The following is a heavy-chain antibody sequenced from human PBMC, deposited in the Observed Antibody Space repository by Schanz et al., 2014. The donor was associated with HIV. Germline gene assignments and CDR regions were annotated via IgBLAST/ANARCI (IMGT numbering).Heavy chain of an antibody. CDR1: GFIFSDHF. D-gene: IGHD3-16*01. J-gene: IGHJ6*02. CDR2: ISYDGRNK. Sequence: VQVVESGGGLVQPGGSLRLSCTTSGFIFSDHFMGWVRQAPGKGLEWVAVISYDGRNKYQAASVKGRFTVSRDNAKNTVYLQMKSLRVEDTAVYYCAKDRNYYDDRYLGKGNYYYYYGMDVWGQGTTVTVSS. V-gene: IGHV3-30*18. CDR3: AKDRNYYDDRYLGKGNYYYYYGMDV.